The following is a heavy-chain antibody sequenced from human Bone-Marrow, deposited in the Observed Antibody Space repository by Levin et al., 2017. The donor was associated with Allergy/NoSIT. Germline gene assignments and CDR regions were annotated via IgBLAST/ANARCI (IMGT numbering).Heavy chain of an antibody. Sequence: ASQTLSLTCIVSGDSINNYWWSWIRQPAGKALEWIGRIQISGATNHNPSLKSRVSMSIDMSKNQFSLKLKSVTAADTAVYYCARDDTVWGGNNWFDPWGQGTLVTVSS. CDR3: ARDDTVWGGNNWFDP. V-gene: IGHV4-4*07. D-gene: IGHD3-16*01. CDR1: GDSINNYW. J-gene: IGHJ5*02. CDR2: IQISGAT.